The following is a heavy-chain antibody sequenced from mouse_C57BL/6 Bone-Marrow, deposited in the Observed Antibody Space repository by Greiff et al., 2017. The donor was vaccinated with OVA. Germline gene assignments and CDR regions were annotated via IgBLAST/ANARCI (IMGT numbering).Heavy chain of an antibody. D-gene: IGHD2-4*01. CDR3: ARRGDYDVGDYFDY. Sequence: EVQRVESGPGLVKPSQSLSLTCSVTGYSITSGYYWNWIRQFPGNKLEWMGYISYDGSNNYNPSLKNRISITRDTSKNQFFLKLNSVTTEDTATYYCARRGDYDVGDYFDYWGQGTTLTVSS. CDR2: ISYDGSN. J-gene: IGHJ2*01. CDR1: GYSITSGYY. V-gene: IGHV3-6*01.